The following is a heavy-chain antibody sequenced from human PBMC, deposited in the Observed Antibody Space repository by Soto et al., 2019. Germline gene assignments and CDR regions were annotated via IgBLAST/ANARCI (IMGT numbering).Heavy chain of an antibody. V-gene: IGHV4-39*01. Sequence: SETLSLTCTVSGGSISSSSYYWGWIRQPPGKGLEWIGSIYYSGSTYYNPSLKSRVTISVDTSKNQFSLKLSSVTAADTAVYYCARPNMVRGGGYYYYYYGMDVWGQGTTVTVSS. CDR3: ARPNMVRGGGYYYYYYGMDV. D-gene: IGHD3-10*01. J-gene: IGHJ6*02. CDR1: GGSISSSSYY. CDR2: IYYSGST.